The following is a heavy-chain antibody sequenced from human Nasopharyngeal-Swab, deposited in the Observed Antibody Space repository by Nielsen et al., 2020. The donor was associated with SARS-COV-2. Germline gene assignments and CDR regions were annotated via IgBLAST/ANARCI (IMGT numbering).Heavy chain of an antibody. CDR2: LNWDGGDT. D-gene: IGHD6-19*01. CDR1: GFTFDAYT. CDR3: AKDHSSGWLDY. Sequence: GGSLRLSCAASGFTFDAYTMHWVRQAPGKGLEWVSLLNWDGGDTSYADSVKGRFTISRDNSENSLYLQMHSLRIEDTALYYCAKDHSSGWLDYWGQGTLVTVSS. V-gene: IGHV3-43*01. J-gene: IGHJ4*02.